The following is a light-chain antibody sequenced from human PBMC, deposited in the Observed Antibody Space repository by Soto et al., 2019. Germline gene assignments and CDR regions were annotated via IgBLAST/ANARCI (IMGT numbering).Light chain of an antibody. CDR2: SDN. V-gene: IGLV1-44*01. Sequence: QSVLTQPPSAAATPGQRVTLSCSGSSSNIGSNPVSWYQQLPGTAPKSLIYSDNQRPSGVPDRSSGSRSGTSASLAISGLQSADEAEYYCAAGDDSLRGRVVGGGTKLTVL. CDR3: AAGDDSLRGRV. CDR1: SSNIGSNP. J-gene: IGLJ2*01.